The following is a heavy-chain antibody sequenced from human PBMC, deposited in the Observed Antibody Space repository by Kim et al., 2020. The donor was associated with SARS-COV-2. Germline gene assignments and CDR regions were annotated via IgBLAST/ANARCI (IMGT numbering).Heavy chain of an antibody. D-gene: IGHD6-13*01. Sequence: SETLSLTCAVYGGSFSGYYWSWIRQPPGKGLEWIGEINHSGSTNYNPSLKSRVTISVDTSKNQFSLKLSSVTAADTAVYYCARGRGIAAAGIRFDYWGQG. CDR2: INHSGST. CDR1: GGSFSGYY. V-gene: IGHV4-34*01. J-gene: IGHJ4*02. CDR3: ARGRGIAAAGIRFDY.